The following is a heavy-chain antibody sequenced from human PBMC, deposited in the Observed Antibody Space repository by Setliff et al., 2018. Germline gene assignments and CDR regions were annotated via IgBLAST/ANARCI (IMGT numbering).Heavy chain of an antibody. D-gene: IGHD1-26*01. V-gene: IGHV4-38-2*02. CDR2: IYYSGST. CDR3: AREKSTHLVGATRLYYYYMDV. Sequence: SETLSLTCTVSGYSISSGYYWGWIRQPPGKGLEWIGCIYYSGSTYYNPSLKSRITINPDTSKNQFSLQLNSVTPEDTAVYYCAREKSTHLVGATRLYYYYMDVWGKGTTVTVSS. CDR1: GYSISSGYY. J-gene: IGHJ6*03.